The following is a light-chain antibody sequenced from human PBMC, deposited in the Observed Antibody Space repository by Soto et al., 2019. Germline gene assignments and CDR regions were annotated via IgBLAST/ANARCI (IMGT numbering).Light chain of an antibody. CDR2: KAS. Sequence: DIQMTQSPSTLSASVGDRVTISCRASQSISNWLAWYQQRPGKAPTLLIYKASVLQSGAPSRFSGSGSGTEFTLSISSLQPDDFVTYHCQQYHSYPWTFGQGTKV. V-gene: IGKV1-5*03. J-gene: IGKJ1*01. CDR1: QSISNW. CDR3: QQYHSYPWT.